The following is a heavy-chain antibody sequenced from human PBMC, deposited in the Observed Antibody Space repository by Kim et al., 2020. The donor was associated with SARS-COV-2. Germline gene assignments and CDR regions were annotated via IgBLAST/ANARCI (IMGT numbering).Heavy chain of an antibody. V-gene: IGHV3-23*01. D-gene: IGHD1-26*01. CDR3: AKVTTFIVGATSGPDAFDI. Sequence: RFTISRDNSKNTLYQQMNSLRAEDTAVYYCAKVTTFIVGATSGPDAFDIWGQGTMVTVSS. J-gene: IGHJ3*02.